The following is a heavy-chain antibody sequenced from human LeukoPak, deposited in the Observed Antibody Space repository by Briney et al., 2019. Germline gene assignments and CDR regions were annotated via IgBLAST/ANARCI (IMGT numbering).Heavy chain of an antibody. CDR1: GGSFSGYY. CDR3: AKIMGDTREGY. V-gene: IGHV4-34*01. D-gene: IGHD1-26*01. CDR2: INHSGST. J-gene: IGHJ4*02. Sequence: PSETLSLTCAVYGGSFSGYYWSWIRQPPGKGLEWIGEINHSGSTNYNPSLKSRVTISVDTSKNQFSLKLSSVTAADTAVYYCAKIMGDTREGYWGQGTLVTVSS.